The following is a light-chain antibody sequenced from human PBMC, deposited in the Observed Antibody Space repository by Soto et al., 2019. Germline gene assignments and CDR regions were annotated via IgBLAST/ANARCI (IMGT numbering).Light chain of an antibody. V-gene: IGKV3-11*01. J-gene: IGKJ5*01. CDR3: QQRSNWPPGT. Sequence: IVLAQSPETLALSPGERATVSWRASHTVTSGYLAWYQQKPGQAPRLLIYDASDRATGIPARFSGSGSGTDFTLTISSLEPEDFAVYYCQQRSNWPPGTFGQGTRLEIK. CDR1: HTVTSGY. CDR2: DAS.